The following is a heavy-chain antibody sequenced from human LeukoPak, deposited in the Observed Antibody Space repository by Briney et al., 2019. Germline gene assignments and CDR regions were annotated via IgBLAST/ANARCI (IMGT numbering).Heavy chain of an antibody. V-gene: IGHV4-38-2*01. CDR1: GYSISSGYY. CDR2: IYHSGST. Sequence: PSETLSLTCAVSGYSISSGYYWGWIRQPPGKGLAWIGSIYHSGSTYYNPSLKSRVTISVDTSKNQFSLKLSSVTAADTAVYYCARHDSIHLPVDYWGQGTLVTISS. J-gene: IGHJ4*02. CDR3: ARHDSIHLPVDY. D-gene: IGHD5-18*01.